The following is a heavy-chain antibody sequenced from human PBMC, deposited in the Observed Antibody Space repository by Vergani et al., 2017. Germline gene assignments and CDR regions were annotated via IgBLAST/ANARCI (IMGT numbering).Heavy chain of an antibody. V-gene: IGHV3-30*02. CDR1: GFTLSNYG. CDR3: ARDTVTGSRYFDY. Sequence: QVQLVESGGGVVQPGGSLRLSCGASGFTLSNYGMHWVRQAPGKGLEGVTFIRYDGSNTYYADSVKGRFTISRDNSKNTLFLQMNSLRPEDTAVYYCARDTVTGSRYFDYWGQGTLVTVSS. J-gene: IGHJ4*02. CDR2: IRYDGSNT. D-gene: IGHD6-19*01.